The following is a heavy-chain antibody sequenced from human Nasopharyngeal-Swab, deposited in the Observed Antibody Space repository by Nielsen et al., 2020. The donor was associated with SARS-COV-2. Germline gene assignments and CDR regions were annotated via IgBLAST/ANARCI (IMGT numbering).Heavy chain of an antibody. D-gene: IGHD6-13*01. CDR3: ARHLPVQQLVDY. V-gene: IGHV5-10-1*01. CDR2: IDPSDSYT. J-gene: IGHJ4*02. Sequence: GESLKISCKGSGYSFTSYCISWVRQMPGKGLEWMGRIDPSDSYTNYSPSFQGHVTISADKSISTAYLQWSSLKASDTAMYYCARHLPVQQLVDYWGQGTLVTVSS. CDR1: GYSFTSYC.